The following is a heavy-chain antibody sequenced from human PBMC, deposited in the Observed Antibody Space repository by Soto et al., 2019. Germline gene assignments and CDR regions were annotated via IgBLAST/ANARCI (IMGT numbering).Heavy chain of an antibody. CDR1: GFTFTSFG. J-gene: IGHJ4*02. CDR3: ARDAFDYYASGTYLV. CDR2: ISYDGANK. Sequence: PGGSLRLSCAASGFTFTSFGFHWVRQAPGQGLEFVAAISYDGANKYYADSVTGRFTISRDSSKNVVSLQMNSLRSEDTAVYYCARDAFDYYASGTYLVWGQGTLVTVSS. V-gene: IGHV3-30-3*01. D-gene: IGHD3-10*01.